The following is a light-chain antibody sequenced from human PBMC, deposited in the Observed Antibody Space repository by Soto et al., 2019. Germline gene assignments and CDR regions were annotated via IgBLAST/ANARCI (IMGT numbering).Light chain of an antibody. V-gene: IGKV3-11*01. CDR2: DAS. J-gene: IGKJ1*01. CDR3: QKYNSAPPWT. CDR1: QSVGNY. Sequence: EIVLTQSPATLSLSPGERATLSCRASQSVGNYLAWYQQKPGQAPRLLIYDASNRATGVPARFSGSGSGTDFTLTISSLQPEDVATYYCQKYNSAPPWTFGQGTKVEIK.